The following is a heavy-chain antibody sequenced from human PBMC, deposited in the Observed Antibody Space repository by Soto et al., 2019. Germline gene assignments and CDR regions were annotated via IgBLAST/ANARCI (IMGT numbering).Heavy chain of an antibody. CDR3: ARDVRFLAYGSGMDV. Sequence: PSETLSLTCTVSGGSISSGDYYWSWIRQPPGKGLEWIGYIYYSGSTYYNPSLKSRVTISVDTSKNQFSLKLSSVTAADTAVYYCARDVRFLAYGSGMDVWGQGTTVTVSS. D-gene: IGHD3-3*01. CDR1: GGSISSGDYY. J-gene: IGHJ6*02. CDR2: IYYSGST. V-gene: IGHV4-30-4*01.